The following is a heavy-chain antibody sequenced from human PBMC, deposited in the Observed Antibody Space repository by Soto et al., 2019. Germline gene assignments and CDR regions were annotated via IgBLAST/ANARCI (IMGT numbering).Heavy chain of an antibody. CDR3: ARTLYFFLSGYYRGTHDAFDI. D-gene: IGHD3-3*01. Sequence: PSETLSLTCTVSGGSISSYYWSWIRQPPGKGLEWIGYIYYSGSTNYNPSLKSRVTISVDTSKNQFSLKLSSVTAADTAVYYCARTLYFFLSGYYRGTHDAFDIWGQGTMVTVSS. V-gene: IGHV4-59*01. CDR1: GGSISSYY. CDR2: IYYSGST. J-gene: IGHJ3*02.